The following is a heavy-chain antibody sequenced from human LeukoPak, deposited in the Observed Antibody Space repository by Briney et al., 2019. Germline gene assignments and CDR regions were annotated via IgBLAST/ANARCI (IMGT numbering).Heavy chain of an antibody. Sequence: GGSLRLSCAASGFTFSSYTMNWVRQAPGKGLEWVAVILYDGSNKYYTDSVKGRFTISRDNSKSTLYLQMNSLRAEDTAVYYCARVRFDSSGYTDYWGQGTLVTVSS. CDR1: GFTFSSYT. V-gene: IGHV3-30-3*01. J-gene: IGHJ4*02. CDR3: ARVRFDSSGYTDY. D-gene: IGHD3-22*01. CDR2: ILYDGSNK.